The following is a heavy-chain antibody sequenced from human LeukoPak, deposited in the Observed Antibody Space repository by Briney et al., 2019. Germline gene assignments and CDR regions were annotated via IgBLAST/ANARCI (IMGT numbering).Heavy chain of an antibody. D-gene: IGHD3-3*01. J-gene: IGHJ4*02. CDR3: ARTGSTIFGVVIIPVLDY. V-gene: IGHV3-11*01. CDR1: GFTFSDYY. CDR2: ISSSGSTI. Sequence: KPGGSLRLSCAASGFTFSDYYMSWIRQAPGKGLEWVSYISSSGSTIYYADSVKGRFTISRDNAKNSLYLQMNSLRAEDTAVYYCARTGSTIFGVVIIPVLDYWGQGTLVTVSS.